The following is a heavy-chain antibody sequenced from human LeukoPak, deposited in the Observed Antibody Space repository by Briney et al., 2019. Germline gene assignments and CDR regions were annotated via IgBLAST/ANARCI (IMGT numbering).Heavy chain of an antibody. V-gene: IGHV3-74*01. CDR3: ARDLGGSYYGDY. CDR1: GFTFSSYW. D-gene: IGHD1-26*01. Sequence: PGGSLRLSCAASGFTFSSYWMHWVRQAPGKGLVWVSRINSDGSSTTYADSVKGRFTISRDNAKNTLFLQMNSLRAEDTAVYYCARDLGGSYYGDYWGQGTLVTDSS. CDR2: INSDGSST. J-gene: IGHJ4*02.